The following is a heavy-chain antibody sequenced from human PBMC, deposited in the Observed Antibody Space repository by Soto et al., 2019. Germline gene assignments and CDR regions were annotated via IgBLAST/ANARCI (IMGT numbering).Heavy chain of an antibody. J-gene: IGHJ4*02. Sequence: ASVKVSCKASGYTFTSYGISWVRRAPGQGLEWMGWISAYNGNTNYAQKLQGRVTMTTDTSTSTAYMELRSLRSDDTAVYYCARAVYYYDSSGYYLGYWGQGTLVTVSS. CDR2: ISAYNGNT. V-gene: IGHV1-18*04. CDR1: GYTFTSYG. D-gene: IGHD3-22*01. CDR3: ARAVYYYDSSGYYLGY.